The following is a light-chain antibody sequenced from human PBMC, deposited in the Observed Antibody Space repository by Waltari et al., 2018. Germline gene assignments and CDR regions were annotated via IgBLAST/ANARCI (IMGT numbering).Light chain of an antibody. CDR2: WAS. V-gene: IGKV4-1*01. CDR3: QQYYSTPRT. CDR1: QSVLYSSNNKNY. Sequence: DIVMTQSPDSLAVSLGERATINSKSSQSVLYSSNNKNYLAWYQQKPGQPPKLLIYWASTRESGVPDRFSGSGSGTDFTLTISSLQAEDVAVYYCQQYYSTPRTFGQGTKLEIK. J-gene: IGKJ2*01.